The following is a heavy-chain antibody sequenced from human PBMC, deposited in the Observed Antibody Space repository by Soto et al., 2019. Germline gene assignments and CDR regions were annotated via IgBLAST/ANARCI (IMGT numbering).Heavy chain of an antibody. CDR3: AIDLWVEPELYYYGMDV. Sequence: QVQLQESGPGLVRPSQTLSLTCTVSGDSISSADYYWSWIRQTPGKGLEWIGHIFYSGTTYYNPSLKSRLTISVDTSKNHFSLRLTSVTAADTAVYYCAIDLWVEPELYYYGMDVWGQGTTVTVSS. J-gene: IGHJ6*02. CDR2: IFYSGTT. D-gene: IGHD1-1*01. V-gene: IGHV4-30-4*01. CDR1: GDSISSADYY.